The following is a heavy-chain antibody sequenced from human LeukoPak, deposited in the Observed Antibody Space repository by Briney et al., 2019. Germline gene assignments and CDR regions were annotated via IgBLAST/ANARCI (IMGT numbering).Heavy chain of an antibody. J-gene: IGHJ4*02. CDR2: IKHDGSDK. V-gene: IGHV3-7*01. Sequence: GGSLRLSCSASGFTFSNYWMTWVRQSPGKGLEWVAIIKHDGSDKYCVDSVKGRFTISRDNAKNSLYLQMSSLRAEDTAVYYCARGGHRQKEFWGQGTLVIVSS. CDR1: GFTFSNYW. D-gene: IGHD3-10*01. CDR3: ARGGHRQKEF.